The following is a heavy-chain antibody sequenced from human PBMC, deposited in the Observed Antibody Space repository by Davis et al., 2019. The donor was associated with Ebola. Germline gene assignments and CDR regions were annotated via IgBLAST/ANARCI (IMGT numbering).Heavy chain of an antibody. CDR3: ARVGGVQLWATYYYYYGMDV. CDR1: GGTFSSYA. CDR2: ISAYNGNT. J-gene: IGHJ6*02. V-gene: IGHV1-18*01. D-gene: IGHD5-18*01. Sequence: ASVKVSCKASGGTFSSYAISWVRQAPGQGLEWMGWISAYNGNTNYAQKFQGRVTITADTSTSTAYMELRSLRSDDTAVYYCARVGGVQLWATYYYYYGMDVWGQGTTVTVSS.